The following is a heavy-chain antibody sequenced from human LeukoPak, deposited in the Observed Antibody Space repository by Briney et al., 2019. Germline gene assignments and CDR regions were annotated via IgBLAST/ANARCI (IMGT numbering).Heavy chain of an antibody. J-gene: IGHJ4*02. D-gene: IGHD6-13*01. CDR2: IYYSGTT. Sequence: PSETLSLTCTVSGGSISSYYWSWIRQPPGKGLEWIGYIYYSGTTNYNPSLKSRVTISVDTSKNQFSLKLSSVTAADTAVYYCARGVYIAAAKYGYWGEGTLVTVSS. CDR1: GGSISSYY. V-gene: IGHV4-59*01. CDR3: ARGVYIAAAKYGY.